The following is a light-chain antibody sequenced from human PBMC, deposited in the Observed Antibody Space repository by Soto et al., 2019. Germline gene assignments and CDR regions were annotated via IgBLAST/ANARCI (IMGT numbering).Light chain of an antibody. V-gene: IGKV1-39*01. CDR2: AAF. CDR1: QSISGS. Sequence: DIQMTQAPSSVSAAVQDRDTXXXXASQSISGSLNWYQQKPGKAPKXLIYAAFSLQSGVPSRFSGSGSGTDFTLTISSLQPEDVATYCCQQSYTTPITLGQGTRLEIK. J-gene: IGKJ5*01. CDR3: QQSYTTPIT.